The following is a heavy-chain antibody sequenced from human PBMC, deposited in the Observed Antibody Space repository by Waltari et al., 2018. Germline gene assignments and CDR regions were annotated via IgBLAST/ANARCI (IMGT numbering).Heavy chain of an antibody. J-gene: IGHJ6*02. CDR2: IYYSGST. CDR3: ARHEDSSGWFTYYYYGMDV. V-gene: IGHV4-39*01. Sequence: QLQLQESGPGLVKPSETLSLTCTVSGGSISSSSYYWGWIRQPPGKGLEWIGSIYYSGSTYYNPSLKSRVTISVDTSKNQFSLKLSSVTAADTAVYYCARHEDSSGWFTYYYYGMDVWGQGTTVTVSS. D-gene: IGHD6-19*01. CDR1: GGSISSSSYY.